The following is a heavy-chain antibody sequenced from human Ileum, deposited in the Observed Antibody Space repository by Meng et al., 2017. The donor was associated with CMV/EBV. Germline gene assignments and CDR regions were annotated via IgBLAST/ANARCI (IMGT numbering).Heavy chain of an antibody. D-gene: IGHD3-3*01. V-gene: IGHV4-4*07. CDR2: IYVSVST. J-gene: IGHJ4*02. CDR3: AREVDVDGAVPQKGGYYYDY. CDR1: GGSLSGYY. Sequence: VPLQGWGPRLVKPSEPLSLTCSVSGGSLSGYYWGWIRQPAGKGLEWIGRIYVSVSTDYNPSLKSRATMSVDTSKKQFSLRLTSVTAADTAVYFCAREVDVDGAVPQKGGYYYDYWGQGILVTVSS.